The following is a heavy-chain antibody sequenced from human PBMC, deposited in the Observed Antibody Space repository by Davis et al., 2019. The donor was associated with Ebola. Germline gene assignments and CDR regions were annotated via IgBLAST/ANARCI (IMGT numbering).Heavy chain of an antibody. CDR1: GGTFSSYA. Sequence: AASVPVSCKASGGTFSSYALSWVRQAPGQGLEWMGGIIPIFGTANYAQKFQGRVTITADKSTSTAYMELSSLRSEDTVVYYCARDRYSSGWTYYYYGMDVWGQGTTVTVSS. V-gene: IGHV1-69*06. CDR2: IIPIFGTA. J-gene: IGHJ6*02. CDR3: ARDRYSSGWTYYYYGMDV. D-gene: IGHD6-19*01.